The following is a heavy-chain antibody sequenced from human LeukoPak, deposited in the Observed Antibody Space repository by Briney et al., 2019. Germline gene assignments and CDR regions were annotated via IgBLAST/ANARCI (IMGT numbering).Heavy chain of an antibody. CDR1: GGTFSSYA. J-gene: IGHJ4*02. D-gene: IGHD3-9*01. Sequence: SVKVSCKASGGTFSSYAISWVRQAPGQGLEWMGGIIPIFGTANYAQKFQGRVTLTADESTSTAYMALSSLRSEDTAVYYCARDRGQVLTGCFDYWGQGTLVTVSS. V-gene: IGHV1-69*13. CDR2: IIPIFGTA. CDR3: ARDRGQVLTGCFDY.